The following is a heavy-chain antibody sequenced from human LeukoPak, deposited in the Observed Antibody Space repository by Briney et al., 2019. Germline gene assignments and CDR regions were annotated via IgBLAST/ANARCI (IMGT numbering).Heavy chain of an antibody. CDR3: ARCPKGPGYSSGCYFDY. J-gene: IGHJ4*02. CDR2: TYYRSKWYN. Sequence: SQTLSLTCAISGDSVSSNSAAWNWIRQSPSRGLEWLGRTYYRSKWYNDYAVSVKSRITINPDTSKNQFSLQLNSVTPEDTAVYYCARCPKGPGYSSGCYFDYWGQGTLVTVSS. D-gene: IGHD6-19*01. V-gene: IGHV6-1*01. CDR1: GDSVSSNSAA.